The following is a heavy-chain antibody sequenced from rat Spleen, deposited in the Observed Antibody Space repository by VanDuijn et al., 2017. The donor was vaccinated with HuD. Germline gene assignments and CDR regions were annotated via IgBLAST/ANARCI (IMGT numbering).Heavy chain of an antibody. Sequence: QVQLKESGPGLMQPSETLSLTCTVSGFSLTSNGVGWVRQPLGKGLVWMGTIWAGGSTNYNSAVQSRLSISRDTSKSQVFLKMNSLQPEDTGTYYCARRGTTVDYFDYWGQGVMVTVSS. V-gene: IGHV2-72*01. J-gene: IGHJ2*01. CDR3: ARRGTTVDYFDY. CDR1: GFSLTSNG. D-gene: IGHD1-1*01. CDR2: IWAGGST.